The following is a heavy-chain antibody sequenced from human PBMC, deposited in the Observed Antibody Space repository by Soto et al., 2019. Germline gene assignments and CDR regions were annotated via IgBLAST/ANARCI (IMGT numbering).Heavy chain of an antibody. V-gene: IGHV4-31*03. Sequence: QVQLQESGPGLVKPSQTLSLTCTVSGGSISSGGYYWSWIRQHPGKVLEWIGYIYYSGSTYYNPSLKSRVTISLDTSKNQFSLKLSSVTAADTAVYYCARVPYRNYYDSSGYYYDFDYWGQGTLVTVSS. CDR2: IYYSGST. J-gene: IGHJ4*02. D-gene: IGHD3-22*01. CDR3: ARVPYRNYYDSSGYYYDFDY. CDR1: GGSISSGGYY.